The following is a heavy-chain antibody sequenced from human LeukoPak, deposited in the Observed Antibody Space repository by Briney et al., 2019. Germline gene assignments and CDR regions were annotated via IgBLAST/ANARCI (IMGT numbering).Heavy chain of an antibody. CDR3: AKELPWYSSGWYTLYYFDY. J-gene: IGHJ4*02. D-gene: IGHD6-19*01. V-gene: IGHV3-23*01. CDR1: GFTFSSYA. Sequence: QPGGSLRLSCAASGFTFSSYAMSWVRQAPGKGLVWVSRIRGDGIVTNYADSVEGRFTVSRDNAKNTVHLQMNSLRAEDTAVYYCAKELPWYSSGWYTLYYFDYWGQGTLVTVSS. CDR2: IRGDGIVT.